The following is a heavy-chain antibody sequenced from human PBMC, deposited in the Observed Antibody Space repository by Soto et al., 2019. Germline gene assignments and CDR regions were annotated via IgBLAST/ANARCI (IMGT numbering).Heavy chain of an antibody. J-gene: IGHJ2*01. D-gene: IGHD2-15*01. V-gene: IGHV1-18*01. CDR3: ARCYCSVGSCYTCWHFDL. CDR1: GYTFNNYG. CDR2: IGPYNGNT. Sequence: QVQLVQSGAEVKKPGASVKVSCKASGYTFNNYGISWVRQAPGQGLDWMGWIGPYNGNTDHAQNFHGRVTMTTDTSTNTDYMELRSLRSDDTALYYCARCYCSVGSCYTCWHFDLWGRGTLVTVSS.